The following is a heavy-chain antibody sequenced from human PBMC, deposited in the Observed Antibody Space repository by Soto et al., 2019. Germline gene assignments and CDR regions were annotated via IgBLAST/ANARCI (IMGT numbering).Heavy chain of an antibody. CDR3: ARRVGCTNGVCYMASYNWFDP. CDR2: IYYSGST. J-gene: IGHJ5*02. CDR1: GGSISSYY. V-gene: IGHV4-59*08. Sequence: SETLSLTCTVSGGSISSYYWSWIRQPPGKGLEWIGYIYYSGSTNYNPSLKSRVTISVDTSKNQFSLKLSSVTAADTAVYYCARRVGCTNGVCYMASYNWFDPWGQGTLVTVSS. D-gene: IGHD2-8*01.